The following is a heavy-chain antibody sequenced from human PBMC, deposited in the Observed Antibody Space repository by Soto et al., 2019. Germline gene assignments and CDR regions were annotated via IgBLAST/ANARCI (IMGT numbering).Heavy chain of an antibody. J-gene: IGHJ4*02. Sequence: QVQLVESGGGVGQPGRSLRLSCAASGFTFSSYAMHWVRQAPGKGLEWVAVISYDGSNKYYADSVKGRFTISRENSKNTLYLQMNSLRAEDTAVYYCARDRVVVAATLPPTTGFDYWGQGTLVTVSS. D-gene: IGHD2-15*01. CDR1: GFTFSSYA. CDR2: ISYDGSNK. CDR3: ARDRVVVAATLPPTTGFDY. V-gene: IGHV3-30-3*01.